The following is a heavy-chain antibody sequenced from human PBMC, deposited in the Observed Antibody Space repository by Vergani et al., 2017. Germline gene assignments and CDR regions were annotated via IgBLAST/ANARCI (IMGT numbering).Heavy chain of an antibody. D-gene: IGHD3-9*01. V-gene: IGHV3-21*01. Sequence: EVQLVESGGGLVKPGGSLRLSCAASGFTFSSYSMNWVRQAPGKGLEWVSSISSSSSYIYYADSVKGRFTISRDNAKNSLYLQMNSLRAEDTAVYYCARDGGERLGPGDYYYGMDVWGQGTTVTVSS. J-gene: IGHJ6*02. CDR3: ARDGGERLGPGDYYYGMDV. CDR2: ISSSSSYI. CDR1: GFTFSSYS.